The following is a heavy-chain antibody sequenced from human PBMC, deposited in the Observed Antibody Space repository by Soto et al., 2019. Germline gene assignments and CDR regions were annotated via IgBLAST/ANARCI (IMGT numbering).Heavy chain of an antibody. CDR3: VRGYCTTSPCSGALQF. J-gene: IGHJ1*01. D-gene: IGHD2-15*01. V-gene: IGHV1-46*01. CDR1: GYKFTTYF. Sequence: GASVKVSCKPSGYKFTTYFIHWVRQAPGQGLELMGMIHPSGDTGYAQKFRGRVTMTIDTSTTTAYMHLRNLTSDDTAVYLYVRGYCTTSPCSGALQFWGQGPLVTVS. CDR2: IHPSGDT.